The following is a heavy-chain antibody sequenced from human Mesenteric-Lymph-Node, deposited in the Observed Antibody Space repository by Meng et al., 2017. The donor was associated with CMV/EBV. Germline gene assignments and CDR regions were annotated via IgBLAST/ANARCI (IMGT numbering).Heavy chain of an antibody. J-gene: IGHJ4*02. Sequence: QVQLVQSGAEVKKPGASVRVSCKASGYTFIDYYINWVRQAPGQGIEWMGRINPTTGGRSYAQNYQGRVTMTRDTSINTAYMEVNRLNSDDTAMYYCARDRDTDWYSPFDYWGPGTLVTVSS. CDR3: ARDRDTDWYSPFDY. V-gene: IGHV1-2*06. CDR1: GYTFIDYY. D-gene: IGHD3-9*01. CDR2: INPTTGGR.